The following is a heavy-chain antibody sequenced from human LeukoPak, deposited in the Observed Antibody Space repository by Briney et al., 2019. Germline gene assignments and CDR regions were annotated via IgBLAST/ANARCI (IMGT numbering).Heavy chain of an antibody. J-gene: IGHJ4*02. D-gene: IGHD6-13*01. Sequence: GGSLRLSCVASGFSFSDHYMDWIRQAPGKGLEWVGRTRNKANGYTTEYAASVKGRFTISRDDSKSSLYLQMNSLQSEDTAVYYCATALIAAAGKWGQGTLVTVSS. CDR1: GFSFSDHY. CDR3: ATALIAAAGK. CDR2: TRNKANGYTT. V-gene: IGHV3-72*01.